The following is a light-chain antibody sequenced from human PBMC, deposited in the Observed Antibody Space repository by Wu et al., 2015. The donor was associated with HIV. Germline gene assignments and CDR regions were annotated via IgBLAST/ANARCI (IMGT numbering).Light chain of an antibody. CDR3: QEYRYSRT. V-gene: IGKV3-20*01. CDR1: QSLSSSY. Sequence: EVVLTQSPGTLSLSPGERATLSCRASQSLSSSYLGWYQQSPGQAPRLLIYGASTRATGIPDRFSGSGSGTDFTLTISRLEPEDFAVYYCQEYRYSRTFGPGTKVEXK. J-gene: IGKJ1*01. CDR2: GAS.